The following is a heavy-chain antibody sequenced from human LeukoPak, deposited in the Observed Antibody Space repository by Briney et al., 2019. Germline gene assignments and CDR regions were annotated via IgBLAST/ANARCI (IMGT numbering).Heavy chain of an antibody. CDR2: IDYSGST. V-gene: IGHV4-59*01. CDR1: GASISNYY. CDR3: ARHYSSDPFDY. J-gene: IGHJ4*02. Sequence: PSETLSLTCAVSGASISNYYWSWIRQPPGKGLEWIGYIDYSGSTNYSPSLKSRVTISLDTSTNQFSLKLSSVTAVDTAVYYCARHYSSDPFDYWGQGTLVTVSS. D-gene: IGHD6-19*01.